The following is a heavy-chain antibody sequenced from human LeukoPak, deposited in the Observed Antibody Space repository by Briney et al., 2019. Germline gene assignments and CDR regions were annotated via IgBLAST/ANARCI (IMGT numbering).Heavy chain of an antibody. J-gene: IGHJ4*02. CDR3: AKPLGTSTIDFLIDY. V-gene: IGHV3-30*18. D-gene: IGHD7-27*01. CDR2: ISRDGSDK. Sequence: GGSLRLSCAASGFTFSSYAMSWVRQAPGKGLEWVAVISRDGSDKFYADPVKGRFTISRDNSKNTLYLQMDSLRAEDTAMYYCAKPLGTSTIDFLIDYWGQGTLVTVSS. CDR1: GFTFSSYA.